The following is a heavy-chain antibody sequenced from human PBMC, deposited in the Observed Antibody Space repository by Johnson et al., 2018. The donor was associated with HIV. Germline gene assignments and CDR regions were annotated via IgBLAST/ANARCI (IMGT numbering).Heavy chain of an antibody. Sequence: EVQLVESGGGLVQPGGSLRLSCAASGFIFRNYWMYWVRQAPGKGLVWVARIYSDGSDPAYVDSVKGRFTISRDNAKKTLYLQMNSLRAEDTAVYYCARKQWLEIPSDALDVWGQGTMVTVSS. CDR1: GFIFRNYW. D-gene: IGHD6-19*01. V-gene: IGHV3-74*03. CDR3: ARKQWLEIPSDALDV. J-gene: IGHJ3*01. CDR2: IYSDGSDP.